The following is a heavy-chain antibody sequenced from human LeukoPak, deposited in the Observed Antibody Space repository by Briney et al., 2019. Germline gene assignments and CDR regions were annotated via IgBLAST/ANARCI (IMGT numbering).Heavy chain of an antibody. D-gene: IGHD3-10*01. CDR2: ISSSSSYI. CDR3: ARDLKVRGVYPAGFDY. CDR1: GFTFSSYS. V-gene: IGHV3-21*01. J-gene: IGHJ4*02. Sequence: GGSLRLSCAASGFTFSSYSMNWVRQAPGKGLEWVSSISSSSSYIYYADSVKGRFTISRDNAKNSLYLQMNSLRAEDTAVYYCARDLKVRGVYPAGFDYWGQGTLVTVSS.